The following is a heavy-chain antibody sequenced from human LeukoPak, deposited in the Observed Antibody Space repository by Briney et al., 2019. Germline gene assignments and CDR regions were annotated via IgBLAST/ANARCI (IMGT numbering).Heavy chain of an antibody. V-gene: IGHV3-23*01. CDR1: GFTFSSYA. CDR3: AKEGGTYSTGWYWFDP. CDR2: ISDSGGST. J-gene: IGHJ5*02. Sequence: PGGSLRLSCAASGFTFSSYAMSWVRQAPGKGLEWVSAISDSGGSTYYADSVKGRFTISRDNSKNTLYLQMSSLRAEDTAVYYCAKEGGTYSTGWYWFDPWDQGTLVTVSS. D-gene: IGHD6-19*01.